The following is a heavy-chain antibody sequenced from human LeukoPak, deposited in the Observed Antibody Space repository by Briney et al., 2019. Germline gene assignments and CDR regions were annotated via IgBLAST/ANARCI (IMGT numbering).Heavy chain of an antibody. CDR3: AKDATAVVGTVYMDV. CDR1: GFTVSSNY. D-gene: IGHD6-13*01. CDR2: IYSGGST. J-gene: IGHJ6*03. Sequence: GGSLRLSCAASGFTVSSNYMSWVRQAPGKGLEWVSVIYSGGSTYYADSVKGRFTISRDNSKNTLYLQMNSLRAEDTAVYYCAKDATAVVGTVYMDVWGKGTTVTISS. V-gene: IGHV3-66*01.